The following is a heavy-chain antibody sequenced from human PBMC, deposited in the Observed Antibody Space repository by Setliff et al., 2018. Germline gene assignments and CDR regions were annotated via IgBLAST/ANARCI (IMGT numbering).Heavy chain of an antibody. V-gene: IGHV5-51*01. D-gene: IGHD3-22*01. CDR1: GYNFLDYW. CDR3: ARRRRFDSGGPRSPWYFDL. J-gene: IGHJ2*01. CDR2: IYPDDSDT. Sequence: PGESLKLSCKASGYNFLDYWIGWVRQMPGKGLEWMGIIYPDDSDTRYSPSVQGPFTISADKSISTAYLQWSSLKASDTAFYYCARRRRFDSGGPRSPWYFDLWGRGTLVTVS.